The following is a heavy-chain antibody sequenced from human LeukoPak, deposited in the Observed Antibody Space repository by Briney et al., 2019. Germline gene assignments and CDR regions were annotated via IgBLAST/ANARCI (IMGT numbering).Heavy chain of an antibody. J-gene: IGHJ4*02. Sequence: SETLSLTCSVSGGSISRGGDYWTWIRQHPEKGLEWIGYISGSGSTYYSPSLRSRVTISADTSKNQFSLKLTSVTAADTAVFYCARVPIIRGVIEDWGQGTLVSVPS. CDR1: GGSISRGGDY. CDR3: ARVPIIRGVIED. CDR2: ISGSGST. V-gene: IGHV4-31*03. D-gene: IGHD3-10*01.